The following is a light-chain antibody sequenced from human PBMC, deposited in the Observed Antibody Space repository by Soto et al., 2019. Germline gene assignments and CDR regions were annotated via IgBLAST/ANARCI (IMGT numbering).Light chain of an antibody. V-gene: IGKV4-1*01. CDR3: QQYYTLST. CDR2: WAS. CDR1: QSVLYSSNNKNY. Sequence: DIVMTQSPDSLAVSLGERATINCKSSQSVLYSSNNKNYLAWYQQKPGQPPKLLIYWASTRESGVPDRFSGSGSVTDFTLTISSLQAEDVAVYYCQQYYTLSTFGPGTKVDIK. J-gene: IGKJ3*01.